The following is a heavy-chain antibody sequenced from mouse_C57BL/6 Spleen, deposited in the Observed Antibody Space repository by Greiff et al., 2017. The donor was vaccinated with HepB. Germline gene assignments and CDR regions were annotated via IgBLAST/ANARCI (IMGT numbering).Heavy chain of an antibody. CDR1: GYTFTDYY. V-gene: IGHV1-26*01. Sequence: EVQLQQSGPELVKPGASVKISCKASGYTFTDYYMNWVKQSHGKSLEWIGDINPNNGGTSYNQKFKGKATLTVDKSSSTAYMELRSLTSEDSAVYQCARREAYWGEGTLVTVSA. CDR3: ARREAY. J-gene: IGHJ3*01. CDR2: INPNNGGT.